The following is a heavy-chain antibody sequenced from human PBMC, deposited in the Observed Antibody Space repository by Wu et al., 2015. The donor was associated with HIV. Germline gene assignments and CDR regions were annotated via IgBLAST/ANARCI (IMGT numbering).Heavy chain of an antibody. J-gene: IGHJ3*02. V-gene: IGHV1-69*11. D-gene: IGHD3-16*01. CDR2: ISPTLGTL. CDR1: GGTLTTYA. CDR3: ARIPEYYDTGDHGFDI. Sequence: QVQLVQSGAEVKKPGSSVKVSCEVSGGTLTTYAITWVRQAPGQGLEWMGRISPTLGTLNYAQNFRGRVTVTADESTSTAYMELSSLRSEDTATYYCARIPEYYDTGDHGFDIWGQGTMVTVSS.